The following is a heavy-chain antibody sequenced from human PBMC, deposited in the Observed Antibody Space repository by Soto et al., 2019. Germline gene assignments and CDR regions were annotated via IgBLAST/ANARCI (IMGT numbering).Heavy chain of an antibody. CDR3: AQGGSGSYDDYYGMDV. CDR2: IYHSGST. Sequence: TLCLSCAVSGGSSISGGYPWSWIRQPPGKGLEWIGYIYHSGSTYYNPSLKSRVTISVDRSKNQFSRKLSSVTAADTAVYYCAQGGSGSYDDYYGMDVWGQGTTVTVSS. CDR1: GGSSISGGYP. J-gene: IGHJ6*02. D-gene: IGHD3-10*01. V-gene: IGHV4-30-2*01.